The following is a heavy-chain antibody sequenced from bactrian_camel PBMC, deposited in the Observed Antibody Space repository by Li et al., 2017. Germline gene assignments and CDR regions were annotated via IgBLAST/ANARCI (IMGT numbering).Heavy chain of an antibody. J-gene: IGHJ6*01. D-gene: IGHD3*01. CDR3: AARNGDYCDRPPTLADFPY. V-gene: IGHV3S1*01. CDR2: LYTGGDRT. CDR1: GYTSTTSC. Sequence: VQLVESGRLSCVTSGYTSTTSCVAWVRQAPGKQREGVAALYTGGDRTYYAGSVKGRFTISQDNAKKIVYLQMNSLKPEDTAVYSCAARNGDYCDRPPTLADFPYSGQGTQVTVS.